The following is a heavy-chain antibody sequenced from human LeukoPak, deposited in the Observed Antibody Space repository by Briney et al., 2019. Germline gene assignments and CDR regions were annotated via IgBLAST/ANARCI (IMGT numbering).Heavy chain of an antibody. CDR2: INPNSGGT. V-gene: IGHV1-2*02. CDR1: GYTFTGYY. J-gene: IGHJ3*02. Sequence: ASVKVSCKASGYTFTGYYMHWARQAPGQGLEWMGWINPNSGGTNYAQKFQGRVTMTRDTSISTAYMELSRLRSDDTAVYYCARVHSVLWFGELSVVRAFDIWGQGTMVTVSS. D-gene: IGHD3-10*01. CDR3: ARVHSVLWFGELSVVRAFDI.